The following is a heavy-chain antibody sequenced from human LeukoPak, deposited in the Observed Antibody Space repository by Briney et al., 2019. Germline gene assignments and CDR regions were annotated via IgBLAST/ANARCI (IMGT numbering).Heavy chain of an antibody. V-gene: IGHV4-34*01. CDR3: ARASYSSSWARKNWFDP. CDR1: GGSFSGYY. D-gene: IGHD6-13*01. J-gene: IGHJ5*02. CDR2: INHSGST. Sequence: KPSETLSLTCAVYGGSFSGYYWSWIRQPPGKGLEWIGEINHSGSTNYNPSLKSRVTISVDTSKNQFSPKLSSVTAADTAVYYCARASYSSSWARKNWFDPWGQGTLVTVSS.